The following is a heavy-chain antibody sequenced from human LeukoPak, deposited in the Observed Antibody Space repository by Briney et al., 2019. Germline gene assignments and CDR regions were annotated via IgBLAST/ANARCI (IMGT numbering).Heavy chain of an antibody. CDR1: GFTFSSYA. CDR3: ARDGYSYNDYGGIDY. CDR2: ISSDGTNK. V-gene: IGHV3-30*04. Sequence: GGSLRLSCAASGFTFSSYAMHWVRQAPGKGLEWVAIISSDGTNKYYADSVKGRFTISRDNSKNTLYVQMHSLRPEDTAVYYCARDGYSYNDYGGIDYWGQGTLVTVSS. D-gene: IGHD5-12*01. J-gene: IGHJ4*02.